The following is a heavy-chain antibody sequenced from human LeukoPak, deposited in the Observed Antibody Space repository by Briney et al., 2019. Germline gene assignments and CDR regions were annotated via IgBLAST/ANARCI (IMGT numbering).Heavy chain of an antibody. CDR2: IYPGDSDT. J-gene: IGHJ5*02. Sequence: GESLKISCQGSGYSFTNYWIAWVRQLPGKGLEWMGIIYPGDSDTRYSPSFQGQVTISADKSITTAYLQWSSLKASDTATCYCARQGSISGRTNWLDPWGQGTLVTVSS. CDR1: GYSFTNYW. V-gene: IGHV5-51*01. CDR3: ARQGSISGRTNWLDP. D-gene: IGHD6-6*01.